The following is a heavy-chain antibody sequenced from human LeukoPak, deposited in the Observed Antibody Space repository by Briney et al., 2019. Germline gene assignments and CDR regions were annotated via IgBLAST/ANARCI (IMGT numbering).Heavy chain of an antibody. J-gene: IGHJ5*02. Sequence: PSETLSLTCTVSGGSISSYYWSWIRQPQGKGLEWIGYIYYSGSTNYNPSLKSRVTISVDTSKNQFSLKLSSVTAADTAVYYCARGTVPYCSGGSCYPIYGAFDPWGQGTLVTVSS. D-gene: IGHD2-15*01. CDR3: ARGTVPYCSGGSCYPIYGAFDP. CDR2: IYYSGST. V-gene: IGHV4-59*01. CDR1: GGSISSYY.